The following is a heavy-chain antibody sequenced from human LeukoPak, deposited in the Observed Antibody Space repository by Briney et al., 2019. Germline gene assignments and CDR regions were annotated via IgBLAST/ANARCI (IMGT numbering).Heavy chain of an antibody. Sequence: GGSLRLSCAASGFTFSSYAMNWVRQAPGKGLECVSTVSGSGGSTYYAGSVKGRFTISRDNSKSTLYLQMNSLRAEDTAVYYCAKSGYSNFFDYWGQGTLVTVSS. CDR3: AKSGYSNFFDY. V-gene: IGHV3-23*01. D-gene: IGHD4-11*01. CDR2: VSGSGGST. CDR1: GFTFSSYA. J-gene: IGHJ4*02.